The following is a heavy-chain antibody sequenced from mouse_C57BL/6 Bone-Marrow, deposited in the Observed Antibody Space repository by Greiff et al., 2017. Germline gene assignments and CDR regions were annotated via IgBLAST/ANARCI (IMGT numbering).Heavy chain of an antibody. Sequence: QVQLQQSGPELVKPGASVKISCKASGYAFSSSWMNWVKQRPGKGLEWIGRIYPGDGDTNYNGKFKGKATLTATTSSSTAYMQLSSRTSEDSAVYFCAALLITTVVGDLDYGGQGTTLTVSS. D-gene: IGHD1-1*01. V-gene: IGHV1-82*01. CDR2: IYPGDGDT. CDR3: AALLITTVVGDLDY. J-gene: IGHJ2*01. CDR1: GYAFSSSW.